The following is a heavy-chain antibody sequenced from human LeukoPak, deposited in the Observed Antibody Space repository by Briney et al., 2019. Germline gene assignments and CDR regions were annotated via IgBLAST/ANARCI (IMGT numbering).Heavy chain of an antibody. V-gene: IGHV1-2*02. J-gene: IGHJ4*02. CDR3: XRVSTGWHFDY. Sequence: GASVKVSCKASGYTFTDFTDYYIHWVRQAPGQGLEWMGWINPNSGGTRFAQKLQGRVTMARDTSINTVYMDLSGLTSDDTAVDFCXRVSTGWHFDYWGQGTLVTVSS. D-gene: IGHD6-19*01. CDR2: INPNSGGT. CDR1: GYTFTDFTDYY.